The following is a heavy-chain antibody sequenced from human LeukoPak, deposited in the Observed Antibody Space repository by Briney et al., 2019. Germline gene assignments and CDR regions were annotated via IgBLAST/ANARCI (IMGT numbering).Heavy chain of an antibody. J-gene: IGHJ4*02. CDR3: ARWAVTGIYLDS. D-gene: IGHD6-19*01. CDR1: GFTFSSYW. CDR2: IKQDGSEE. V-gene: IGHV3-7*01. Sequence: GGSLRFSCAASGFTFSSYWMSWVRQPPGKGLEWVANIKQDGSEEHYVASVKGRFTISRDNPQSSLSLQMTDLRAEDTAVYYCARWAVTGIYLDSWGQGALVTVSS.